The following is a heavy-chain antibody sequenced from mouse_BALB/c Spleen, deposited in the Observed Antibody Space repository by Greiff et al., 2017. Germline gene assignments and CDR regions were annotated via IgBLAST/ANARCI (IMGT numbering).Heavy chain of an antibody. CDR1: GYAFTNYW. CDR2: INPGSGAT. J-gene: IGHJ4*01. V-gene: IGHV1-54*01. CDR3: AYSYEIGYYAMDY. Sequence: QVQLQESGAELVRPGTSVKVSCKASGYAFTNYWIEWVKQRPGQGLEWIGVINPGSGATNYNEKFKGKATVTADKSSSTAYMQLSSLTSDDSAVYFSAYSYEIGYYAMDYWGQGTSVTVSS. D-gene: IGHD1-1*01.